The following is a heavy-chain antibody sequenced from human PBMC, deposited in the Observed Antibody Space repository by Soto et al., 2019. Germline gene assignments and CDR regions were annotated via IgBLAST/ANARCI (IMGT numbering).Heavy chain of an antibody. CDR3: ARAGYSSSNPIDY. D-gene: IGHD6-6*01. J-gene: IGHJ4*02. Sequence: QVQLVQSGAEVKKPGSSVKVSCKASGGTFSSYTISWVRQAPGQGLEWMGRIIPILGIANYAQKFQGRVTITADKSTSTDYMELSSLRSEDTAVYYCARAGYSSSNPIDYWGQGTLVTVSS. CDR2: IIPILGIA. CDR1: GGTFSSYT. V-gene: IGHV1-69*02.